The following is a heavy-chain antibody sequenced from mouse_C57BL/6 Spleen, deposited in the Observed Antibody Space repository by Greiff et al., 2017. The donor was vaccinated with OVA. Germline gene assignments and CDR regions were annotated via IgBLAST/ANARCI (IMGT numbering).Heavy chain of an antibody. CDR2: FYPGSGSI. V-gene: IGHV1-62-2*01. D-gene: IGHD2-5*01. J-gene: IGHJ3*01. CDR1: GYTFTEYT. CDR3: ARHEDAPYSNYPAWFAY. Sequence: QVQLQQSGAELVKPGASVKLSCKASGYTFTEYTIHWVKQRSGQGLGWIGWFYPGSGSIKYNEKFKDKATLTADKSSSTVYMELSRLTSEDSAVYFCARHEDAPYSNYPAWFAYWGQGTLVTVSA.